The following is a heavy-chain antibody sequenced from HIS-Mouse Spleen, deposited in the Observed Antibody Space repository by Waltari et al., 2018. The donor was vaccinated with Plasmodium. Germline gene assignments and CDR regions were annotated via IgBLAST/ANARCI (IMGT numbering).Heavy chain of an antibody. V-gene: IGHV3-30-3*01. D-gene: IGHD2-15*01. CDR1: GFTFNSYA. CDR3: ARDRRLAFDY. J-gene: IGHJ4*02. CDR2: ISYDGSNK. Sequence: QVQLVESGGGVVQPGGSLSPSCAASGFTFNSYAMHWVRQAPGKGLEWVAVISYDGSNKYYADSVKGRFTISRDNSKNTLYLQMNSLRAEDTAVYYCARDRRLAFDYWGQGTLVTVSS.